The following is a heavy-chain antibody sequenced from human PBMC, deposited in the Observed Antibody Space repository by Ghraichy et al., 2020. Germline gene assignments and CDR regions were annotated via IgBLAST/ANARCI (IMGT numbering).Heavy chain of an antibody. CDR3: ARDPLGHDAFDI. CDR1: GGSISSGGYS. V-gene: IGHV4-30-2*01. Sequence: SENLSLTCAVSGGSISSGGYSWSWIRQPPGKGLEWIGYIYHSGSTYYNPSLKSRVTISVDRSKNQFSLKLSSVTAADTAVYYCARDPLGHDAFDIWGQGTMVTVSS. D-gene: IGHD1-26*01. CDR2: IYHSGST. J-gene: IGHJ3*02.